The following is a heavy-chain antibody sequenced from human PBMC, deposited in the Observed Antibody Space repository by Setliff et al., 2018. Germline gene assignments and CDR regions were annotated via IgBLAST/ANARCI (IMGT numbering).Heavy chain of an antibody. CDR2: ISRA. CDR1: GFTFSSYS. D-gene: IGHD5-18*01. V-gene: IGHV3-48*04. CDR3: AKRWDTRTFDY. Sequence: GGSLRLSCAASGFTFSSYSMNWVRQAPGKGLEWVSYISRAYADSVRGRFTISRDNAKNSMYLEMNSLRAEDTAMYYCAKRWDTRTFDYWGQGTLVTVSS. J-gene: IGHJ4*02.